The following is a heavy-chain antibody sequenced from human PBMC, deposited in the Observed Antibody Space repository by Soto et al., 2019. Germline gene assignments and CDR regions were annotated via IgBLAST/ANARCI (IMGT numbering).Heavy chain of an antibody. CDR2: ISGHNGNT. V-gene: IGHV1-18*04. Sequence: QVQLVQSGAEVKKPGASVKVSCKASGYSFTSYGISWVRQAPGQGPEWMGWISGHNGNTNHPQSLQGRVTMTTDTSRTTAYMELRSLRSAATAVYYCARHRFNYYDDTVYYYFDSWGQGTLVTVSS. J-gene: IGHJ4*02. D-gene: IGHD3-22*01. CDR3: ARHRFNYYDDTVYYYFDS. CDR1: GYSFTSYG.